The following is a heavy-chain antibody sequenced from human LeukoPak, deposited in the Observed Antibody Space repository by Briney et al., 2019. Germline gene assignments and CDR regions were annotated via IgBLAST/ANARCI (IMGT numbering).Heavy chain of an antibody. Sequence: GGSLRLSCAASGFTFSDYYMSWIRQAPGKGLEWVSYISISGSTIYYADSVKGRFTISRDNAKNSLYLQMNSLRAEDTAVYYCARVGCSSTSCYEGQQLVRWGFDYWGQGTLVTVSS. CDR3: ARVGCSSTSCYEGQQLVRWGFDY. D-gene: IGHD2-2*01. V-gene: IGHV3-11*04. J-gene: IGHJ4*02. CDR2: ISISGSTI. CDR1: GFTFSDYY.